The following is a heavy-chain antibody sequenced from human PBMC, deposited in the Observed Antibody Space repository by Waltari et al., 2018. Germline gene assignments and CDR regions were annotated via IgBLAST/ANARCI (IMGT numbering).Heavy chain of an antibody. CDR1: GYTFTSHY. Sequence: VHLVQSAAEVMKPGASVKISCKASGYTFTSHYMHWVRQVPGEGREWMGRRKPSGSRAGYAEKVQRRGKITSVTSTGTVDMELISLTSSDAAVYYCARLFRDGNNPGSLDYWGQGPLVTVSS. D-gene: IGHD1-1*01. J-gene: IGHJ4*02. CDR2: RKPSGSRA. V-gene: IGHV1-46*01. CDR3: ARLFRDGNNPGSLDY.